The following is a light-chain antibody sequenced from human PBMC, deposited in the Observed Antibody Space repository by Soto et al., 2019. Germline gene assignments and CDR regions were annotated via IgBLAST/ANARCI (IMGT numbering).Light chain of an antibody. CDR2: GAS. J-gene: IGKJ1*01. Sequence: ETVMTQSPATLSVSPGERVTLSCRASESVSTYLAWYQQKPGQAPRLLIYGASARATGIPDRFSGSGSGTEFTLIISNLQTEDFALYYCHQYLNWPPAFGKGTKVEIK. V-gene: IGKV3-15*01. CDR1: ESVSTY. CDR3: HQYLNWPPA.